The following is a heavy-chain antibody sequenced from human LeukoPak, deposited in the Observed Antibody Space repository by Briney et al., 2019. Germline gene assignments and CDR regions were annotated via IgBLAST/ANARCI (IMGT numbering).Heavy chain of an antibody. CDR1: GGTFSSYT. D-gene: IGHD2-15*01. CDR2: IIPILGIA. Sequence: SVKVSCKASGGTFSSYTISWVRQAPGQGLEWMGRIIPILGIANYAQKFEGRVTITADKSTSTAYMELSSLRSENTAVYYCAREHCSGGSCFDPRYYYYGMDVWGQGTTVTVSS. J-gene: IGHJ6*02. V-gene: IGHV1-69*04. CDR3: AREHCSGGSCFDPRYYYYGMDV.